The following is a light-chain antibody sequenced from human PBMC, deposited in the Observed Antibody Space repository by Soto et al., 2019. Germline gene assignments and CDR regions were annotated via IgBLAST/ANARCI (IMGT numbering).Light chain of an antibody. CDR3: SSYASSSTLVL. J-gene: IGLJ2*01. CDR1: SSDVGDYNY. CDR2: DVS. V-gene: IGLV2-14*03. Sequence: QSALTQPASVSGSPGQSITISCTGTSSDVGDYNYVSWYQHHPGKAPKLMIFDVSNRPSGVSNRFSGSKSGNTASLAISGLQAEDEADYYGSSYASSSTLVLFGGGTKLTVL.